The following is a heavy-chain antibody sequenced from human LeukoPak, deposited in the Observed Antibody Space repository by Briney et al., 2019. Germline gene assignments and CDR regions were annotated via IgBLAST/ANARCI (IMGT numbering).Heavy chain of an antibody. CDR1: GGSISSGGYS. CDR2: IYHSGST. Sequence: SETLSLTCAVSGGSISSGGYSWSWIRQPPGKGLEWIGYIYHSGSTYYNPSLKSRVTISVDRSQNQFSLKLSSVTAADTAVYYCARGEGYCSSTSCKGVVFGYWGQGTLVTVSS. D-gene: IGHD2-2*01. CDR3: ARGEGYCSSTSCKGVVFGY. V-gene: IGHV4-30-2*01. J-gene: IGHJ4*02.